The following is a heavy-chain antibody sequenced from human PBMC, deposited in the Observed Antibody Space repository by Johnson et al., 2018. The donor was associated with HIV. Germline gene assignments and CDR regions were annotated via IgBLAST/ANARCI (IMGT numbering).Heavy chain of an antibody. CDR2: VNWNGART. D-gene: IGHD3/OR15-3a*01. J-gene: IGHJ3*02. CDR3: AREGWILDRNDAFDI. V-gene: IGHV3-20*04. CDR1: GFIFDDFG. Sequence: MLLVESGGGVVQPGRSLRLSCAASGFIFDDFGMNWVRHAPGKGLEWVSDVNWNGARTGYADSVKGRFTISRDNAKNSVYLQMNSLRAEDTAVYYCAREGWILDRNDAFDIWGQGTTVTVSS.